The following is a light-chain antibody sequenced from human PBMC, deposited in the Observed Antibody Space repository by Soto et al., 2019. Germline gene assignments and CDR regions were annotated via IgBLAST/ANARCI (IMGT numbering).Light chain of an antibody. CDR1: QSISSY. CDR2: DAS. J-gene: IGKJ1*01. Sequence: EIVMTQSPATLSLSPGERDTISCRASQSISSYLAWYQQKPGKAPRLLIYDASTRATGIPARFSGSGSGTDFTLTISSLEPEDVAVYYCQQCSNSPLTFGQGTKVDI. CDR3: QQCSNSPLT. V-gene: IGKV3-11*01.